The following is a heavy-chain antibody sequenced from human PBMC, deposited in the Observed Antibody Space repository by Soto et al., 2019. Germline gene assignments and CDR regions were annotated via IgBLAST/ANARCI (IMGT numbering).Heavy chain of an antibody. D-gene: IGHD6-6*01. V-gene: IGHV4-59*01. Sequence: PETLSLTCTVSGPSISIYYWNWIRQPPGKGLEWIGYIYDSGSTNYNPALKSRVTISVDTSKNQFSLKLTSVTAADTAVYYCAAPPRYWGQGTLVTVSS. CDR3: AAPPRY. CDR2: IYDSGST. CDR1: GPSISIYY. J-gene: IGHJ4*02.